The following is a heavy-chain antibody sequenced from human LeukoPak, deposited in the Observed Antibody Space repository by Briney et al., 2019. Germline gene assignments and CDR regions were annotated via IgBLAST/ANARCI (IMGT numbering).Heavy chain of an antibody. CDR1: GYSFSSYY. J-gene: IGHJ4*02. CDR2: IYPVDSDT. CDR3: ARGVQAAIPPPPH. D-gene: IGHD2-2*01. V-gene: IGHV5-51*01. Sequence: GEALKISCKGSGYSFSSYYIGWARQMPGKGLGGMGIIYPVDSDTRYSPSCQGQVTISADKSISTAYLQWSSLKPSDPAMYSCARGVQAAIPPPPHWGQGTLVPVSS.